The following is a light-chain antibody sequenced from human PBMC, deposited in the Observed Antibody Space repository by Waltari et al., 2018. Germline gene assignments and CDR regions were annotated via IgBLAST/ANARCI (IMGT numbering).Light chain of an antibody. CDR1: QSVLHSSNNKNY. CDR3: QQYYSTCQ. J-gene: IGKJ1*01. Sequence: DIVMTQSPDSLAVSLGERATINCKSSQSVLHSSNNKNYLAWYQKKPGQPPKLLIYWASTRDSGVPDRFSGSGSGTDFTLTISSLQAEDVAVYYCQQYYSTCQFGQGTKVEIK. CDR2: WAS. V-gene: IGKV4-1*01.